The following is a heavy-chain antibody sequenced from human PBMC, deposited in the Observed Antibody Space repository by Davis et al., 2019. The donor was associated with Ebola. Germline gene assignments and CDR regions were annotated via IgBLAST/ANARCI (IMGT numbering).Heavy chain of an antibody. Sequence: GESLKISCAASGFTFSSYSMNWVRQAPGKGLEWVSSISSSSSYIYYADSVKGKFTISRDNAKNSLYLQINSLRAEDTAVYYCARTQHYSLNYYYYMDVWGKGTTVTVSS. J-gene: IGHJ6*03. V-gene: IGHV3-21*01. CDR3: ARTQHYSLNYYYYMDV. CDR2: ISSSSSYI. D-gene: IGHD3-9*01. CDR1: GFTFSSYS.